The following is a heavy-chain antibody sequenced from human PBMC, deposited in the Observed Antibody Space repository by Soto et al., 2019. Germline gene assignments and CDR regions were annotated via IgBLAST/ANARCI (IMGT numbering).Heavy chain of an antibody. D-gene: IGHD1-26*01. Sequence: PGESLKISCKGSGYSFTSYWIGWVRQMPGKGLEWMGIIYPGDSDTRYSPSFQGQVTISADKSISTAYLQWSSLKASDTAMYYCARVPGIPPNCYYYGMDVWGQGTTVTVSS. CDR1: GYSFTSYW. CDR3: ARVPGIPPNCYYYGMDV. J-gene: IGHJ6*02. CDR2: IYPGDSDT. V-gene: IGHV5-51*01.